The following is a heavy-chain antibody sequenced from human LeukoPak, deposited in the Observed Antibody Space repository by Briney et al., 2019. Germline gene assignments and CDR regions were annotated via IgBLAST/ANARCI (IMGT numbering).Heavy chain of an antibody. CDR3: ARDLARDQGY. CDR2: ISSSSSYI. J-gene: IGHJ4*02. CDR1: GFTFSSYS. D-gene: IGHD6-6*01. V-gene: IGHV3-21*06. Sequence: PGGSLRLSCAASGFTFSSYSMNWVRQAPGKGLEWVTSISSSSSYIYYADSVKGRFTISRDNAKNSLYLQMNSLRAEDTAVYYCARDLARDQGYWGQGTLVTVSS.